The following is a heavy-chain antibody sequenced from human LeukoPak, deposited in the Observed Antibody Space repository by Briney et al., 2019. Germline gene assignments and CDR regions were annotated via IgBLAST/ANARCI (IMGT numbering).Heavy chain of an antibody. V-gene: IGHV1-18*01. CDR2: ISAYNGNT. CDR3: ARDYYDSSGYYYGWFDP. Sequence: ASVTVSCKASGYTFTSYGISWVRQAPGQGLEWMGWISAYNGNTNYAQKLQGRVTMTTDTSTSTAYMELRSLGSDDTAVYYCARDYYDSSGYYYGWFDPWGQGTLVTVSS. J-gene: IGHJ5*02. CDR1: GYTFTSYG. D-gene: IGHD3-22*01.